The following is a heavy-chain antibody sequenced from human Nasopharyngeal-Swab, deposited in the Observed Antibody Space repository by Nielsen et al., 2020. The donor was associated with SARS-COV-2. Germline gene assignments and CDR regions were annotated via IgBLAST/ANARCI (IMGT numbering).Heavy chain of an antibody. V-gene: IGHV1-2*06. Sequence: ASVKVSCKASGYTFTGYFIHWVRQAPGQGLEWMGRINPNSGGANYAQQFQGRVTMTRATSISTAYTELSSLRSEDTAVYYCARDSSTTRVGYYYYYGMDVWGQGTTVTVSS. D-gene: IGHD1-26*01. CDR1: GYTFTGYF. J-gene: IGHJ6*02. CDR2: INPNSGGA. CDR3: ARDSSTTRVGYYYYYGMDV.